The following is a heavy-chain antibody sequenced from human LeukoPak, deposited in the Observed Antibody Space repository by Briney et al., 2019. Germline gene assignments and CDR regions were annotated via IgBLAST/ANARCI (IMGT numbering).Heavy chain of an antibody. D-gene: IGHD3-10*01. J-gene: IGHJ5*02. V-gene: IGHV3-48*04. CDR3: ARDRLVVRGSIWFDP. CDR1: GFTFSSYS. Sequence: PGGSLRLSCAASGFTFSSYSMNWVRQAPGKGLEWVSYISSSSSTIYYADSVKGRFTISRDNAKNSLYLQMNSLRAEDTAVYYCARDRLVVRGSIWFDPWGQGTLVTVSS. CDR2: ISSSSSTI.